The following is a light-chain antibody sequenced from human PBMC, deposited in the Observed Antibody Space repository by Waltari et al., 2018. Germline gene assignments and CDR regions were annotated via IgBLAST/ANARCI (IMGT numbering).Light chain of an antibody. CDR2: DVT. CDR3: SSYARSSHVV. J-gene: IGLJ3*02. CDR1: NSDVADYDY. Sequence: CTGTNSDVADYDYVSWYQYHPGKAPKLLIYDVTKRPSGVPDRFSGSKSGNTASLTASGLQAEDEADYYCSSYARSSHVVFGGGTKLTVL. V-gene: IGLV2-8*01.